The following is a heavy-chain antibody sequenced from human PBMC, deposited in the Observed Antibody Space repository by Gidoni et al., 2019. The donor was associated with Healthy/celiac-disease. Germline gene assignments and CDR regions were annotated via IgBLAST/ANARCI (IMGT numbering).Heavy chain of an antibody. V-gene: IGHV3-21*01. CDR3: ASPSFWSGYYELGNDY. D-gene: IGHD3-3*01. CDR2: ISSSSSYI. J-gene: IGHJ4*02. CDR1: GFTFSSYS. Sequence: EVQLVESGGGLVKPGGSLRLSCPASGFTFSSYSMNWVRQAPGNGLEWVSSISSSSSYIYYADSVKGRFTISRDNAKNSLYLQMNSLRAEDTAVYYCASPSFWSGYYELGNDYWGQGTLVTVSS.